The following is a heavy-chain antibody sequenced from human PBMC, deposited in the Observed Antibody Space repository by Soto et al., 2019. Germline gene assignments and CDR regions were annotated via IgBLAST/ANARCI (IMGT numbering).Heavy chain of an antibody. CDR2: INWNSGSI. D-gene: IGHD1-26*01. J-gene: IGHJ4*02. Sequence: PGGSLRLSCAASGFTFDDYAMHWVRQVPGKGLEWVSGINWNSGSIGYGDSVKGRFAISRDNAKNSLHLQMNSLSAEDTAFYYCSGAESPDTAYFSLYWGQGTPVTVSS. CDR3: SGAESPDTAYFSLY. CDR1: GFTFDDYA. V-gene: IGHV3-9*01.